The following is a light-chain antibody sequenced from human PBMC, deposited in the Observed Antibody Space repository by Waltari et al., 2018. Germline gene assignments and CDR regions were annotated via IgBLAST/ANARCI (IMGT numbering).Light chain of an antibody. Sequence: SYVLTQPPSVSVAPGQTATITCGGDNIGRKSVHWYQKKPGQAPVLVMFDDSDRPSGIPERLSGSNSDNTATLSINRVEAGDEADYYCQVWDSSSDHWLYGGGTELTVL. CDR3: QVWDSSSDHWL. CDR2: DDS. V-gene: IGLV3-21*02. J-gene: IGLJ3*02. CDR1: NIGRKS.